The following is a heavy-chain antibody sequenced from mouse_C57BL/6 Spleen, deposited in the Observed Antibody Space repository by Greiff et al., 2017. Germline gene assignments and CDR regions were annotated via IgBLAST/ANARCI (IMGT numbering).Heavy chain of an antibody. CDR1: GFTFSSYA. CDR3: ARDYYGSSYGYFDV. D-gene: IGHD1-1*01. J-gene: IGHJ1*03. Sequence: EVKLAESGGGLVKPGGSLKLSCAASGFTFSSYAMSWVRQTPEKRLEWVATISDGGSYTYYPDNVKGRFTISRDNAKNNLYLQMSHLKSEDTAMYYCARDYYGSSYGYFDVWGTGTTVTVSS. V-gene: IGHV5-4*01. CDR2: ISDGGSYT.